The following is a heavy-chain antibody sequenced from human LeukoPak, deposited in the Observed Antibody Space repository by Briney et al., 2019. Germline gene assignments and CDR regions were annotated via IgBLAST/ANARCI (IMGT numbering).Heavy chain of an antibody. CDR1: GFTFNDFA. J-gene: IGHJ4*02. CDR2: IGGSTSHI. CDR3: VRVRDRYHYHFDY. D-gene: IGHD2-21*02. Sequence: AGSLRFSCTTSGFTFNDFAMAWVRHAPGKGLVGVACIGGSTSHISHEAPVRGRLTISRDDAKNSLYLQMNSLRAEDTAMYYCVRVRDRYHYHFDYWGQGTLVTVSS. V-gene: IGHV3-21*01.